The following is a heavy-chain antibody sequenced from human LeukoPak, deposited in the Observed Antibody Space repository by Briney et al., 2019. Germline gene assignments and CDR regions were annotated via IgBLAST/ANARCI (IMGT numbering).Heavy chain of an antibody. Sequence: ASETLSLTCTVSGGSISSYYWSWIRQPPGKGLEWTGYTYYTGTTNYNPSLKSRVTISVDTSKNQFSLKVRSVTAADTAVYYCASSEKYGSESYDYWGQGTLVTVSS. CDR2: TYYTGTT. CDR3: ASSEKYGSESYDY. D-gene: IGHD3-10*01. CDR1: GGSISSYY. J-gene: IGHJ4*02. V-gene: IGHV4-59*01.